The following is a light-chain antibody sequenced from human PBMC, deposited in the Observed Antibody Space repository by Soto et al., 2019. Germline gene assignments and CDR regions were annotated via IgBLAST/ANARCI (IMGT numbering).Light chain of an antibody. CDR3: PQYHYWWT. Sequence: EIVVTQSPATLSVSPGERATLSCRASQRIDTNLAWFQQKRGQAPRLLIYGASTRATGVPARFRGSGSGTEFTLTISSLQSEDSADYYCPQYHYWWTFGKGTKVEIK. CDR1: QRIDTN. CDR2: GAS. V-gene: IGKV3-15*01. J-gene: IGKJ1*01.